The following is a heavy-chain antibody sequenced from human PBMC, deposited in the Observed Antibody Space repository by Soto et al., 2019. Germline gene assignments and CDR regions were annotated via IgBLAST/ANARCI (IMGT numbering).Heavy chain of an antibody. CDR3: ARDDFFGSTCYIGDY. CDR2: TSPNNDNT. J-gene: IGHJ4*02. Sequence: QVQLVQSGAEVKMPGASVKVSCKASGYTFTTYGIGWVRQAPGQAPEWVGWTSPNNDNTHFAQKLQGRVSMTTDTSTSSVYMELRSLISDDTAVYYCARDDFFGSTCYIGDYWGQGTLVIVSS. V-gene: IGHV1-18*01. CDR1: GYTFTTYG. D-gene: IGHD3-3*01.